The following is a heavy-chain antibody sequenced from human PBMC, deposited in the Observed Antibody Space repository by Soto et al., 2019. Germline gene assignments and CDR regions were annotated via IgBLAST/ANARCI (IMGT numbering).Heavy chain of an antibody. CDR3: ARQWVGDWGHFDY. CDR2: IYYSGST. CDR1: GGSISSSTYY. Sequence: QLQLQESGPGLVKPSETLSLTCTVSGGSISSSTYYWGWVRQPPGKGLEWIGTIYYSGSTYYNPSLQSRVTISGDKSKNQFSLMLYSVTAADTAVYYCARQWVGDWGHFDYWGQGTLVTVSS. J-gene: IGHJ4*02. V-gene: IGHV4-39*01. D-gene: IGHD2-21*02.